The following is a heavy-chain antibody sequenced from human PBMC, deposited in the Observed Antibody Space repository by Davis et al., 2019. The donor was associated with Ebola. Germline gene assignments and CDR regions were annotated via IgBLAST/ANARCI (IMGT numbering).Heavy chain of an antibody. CDR2: IWYDGSMK. D-gene: IGHD1-1*01. J-gene: IGHJ6*02. Sequence: GGSLRLSCAASGFTLSNYGMHWVRQAPDKGLEWVALIWYDGSMKYHADSVKGRFTISRDNSKNTLYLQMNSLRAEDTAVYYCARGNDVWDYYYYYGMDVWGQGTTVTVSS. V-gene: IGHV3-33*01. CDR3: ARGNDVWDYYYYYGMDV. CDR1: GFTLSNYG.